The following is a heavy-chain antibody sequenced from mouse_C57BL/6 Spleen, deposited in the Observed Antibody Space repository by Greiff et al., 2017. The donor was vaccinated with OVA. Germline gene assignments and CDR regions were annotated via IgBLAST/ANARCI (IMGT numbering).Heavy chain of an antibody. Sequence: EVQLVESGGGLVKPGGSLKLSCAASGFTFSDYGMHWVRQAPEKGLEWVAYISSGSSTIYYADTVKGRFTISRDNAKNTLFLQMTSLRSEDTAMYYCASRTTVVMDYWGQGTSVTVSS. D-gene: IGHD1-1*01. CDR3: ASRTTVVMDY. CDR1: GFTFSDYG. J-gene: IGHJ4*01. V-gene: IGHV5-17*01. CDR2: ISSGSSTI.